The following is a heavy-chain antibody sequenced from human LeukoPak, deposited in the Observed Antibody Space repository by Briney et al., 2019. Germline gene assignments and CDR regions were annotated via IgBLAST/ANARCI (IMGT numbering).Heavy chain of an antibody. CDR1: AFTFSSYG. CDR3: ARDPNMLVGYYFDY. D-gene: IGHD3-16*01. J-gene: IGHJ4*02. V-gene: IGHV3-33*01. Sequence: GGSLRLSCAASAFTFSSYGRHWVRQAPGKGLEWVAVIWNDGSNKYYADSVKGRFTISRDNSKNTLYLQMNSLRAEDTAVYYCARDPNMLVGYYFDYWGQGTLVTVSS. CDR2: IWNDGSNK.